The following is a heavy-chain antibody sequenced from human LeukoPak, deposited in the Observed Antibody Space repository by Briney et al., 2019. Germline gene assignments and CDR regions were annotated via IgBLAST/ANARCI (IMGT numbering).Heavy chain of an antibody. J-gene: IGHJ4*02. CDR1: GFTFDYYG. Sequence: GGSLRLSCSASGFTFDYYGMSWGRQAPGKGLGWVPGINWEGGSTGYADTVKGRFTISRAHAKTTLYLQINSLRAEDTALYYCARGGYSSSWYGGLVYWGQGNLVTVSS. CDR2: INWEGGST. V-gene: IGHV3-20*04. D-gene: IGHD6-13*01. CDR3: ARGGYSSSWYGGLVY.